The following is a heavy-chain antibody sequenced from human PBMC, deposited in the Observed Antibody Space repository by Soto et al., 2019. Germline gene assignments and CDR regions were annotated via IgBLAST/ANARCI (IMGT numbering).Heavy chain of an antibody. CDR3: TRHRGRGSPYFDY. CDR1: ADSINKYY. Sequence: PSETLSLTCTVSADSINKYYWSWIRQPPGKGLEWIGHIFYSGSTYYNPSLKSRVTMSVDTSKNQFSLKMSSVTAADTAVYYCTRHRGRGSPYFDYWGQGTLVTVSS. J-gene: IGHJ4*02. CDR2: IFYSGST. V-gene: IGHV4-59*08. D-gene: IGHD1-26*01.